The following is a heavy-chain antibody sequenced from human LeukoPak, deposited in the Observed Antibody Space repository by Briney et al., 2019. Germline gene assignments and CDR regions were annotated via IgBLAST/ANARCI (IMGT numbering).Heavy chain of an antibody. J-gene: IGHJ4*02. CDR3: ARVAWGGSNFDY. Sequence: SETLSLTCTVSGGSISSYYWSWIRQPAGKGLEWIGRIYTSWSTNYNPSLKSRVTISVDTSKNQFSLKLSSVTAADTAVYYCARVAWGGSNFDYWGQGTLVTVSS. CDR1: GGSISSYY. V-gene: IGHV4-4*07. CDR2: IYTSWST. D-gene: IGHD3-16*01.